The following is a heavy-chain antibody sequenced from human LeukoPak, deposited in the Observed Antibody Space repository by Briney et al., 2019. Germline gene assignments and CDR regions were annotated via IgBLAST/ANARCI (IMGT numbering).Heavy chain of an antibody. CDR3: AKDRGIAAAGLDY. Sequence: GGSLRLSCAASGFTFRNYWMSWVRQAPGKGLEWVANIKQDGSEKYYADSVKGRFTISRDNSKNTLYLQMNSLRAEDTAVYYCAKDRGIAAAGLDYWGQGTLVTVSS. D-gene: IGHD6-13*01. V-gene: IGHV3-7*01. CDR1: GFTFRNYW. CDR2: IKQDGSEK. J-gene: IGHJ4*02.